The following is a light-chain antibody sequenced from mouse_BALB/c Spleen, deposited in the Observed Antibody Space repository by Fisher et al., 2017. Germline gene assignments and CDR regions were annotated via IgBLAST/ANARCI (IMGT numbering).Light chain of an antibody. CDR3: QQWSSNPPT. J-gene: IGKJ1*01. CDR1: SSVSY. CDR2: DTS. Sequence: IVLTQTPALMSASPGEKVTMTCSASSSVSYMHWYQQKSSTSPKLWIYDTSKLASGVPARFSGSGSGTSYSLTISSMEAEDAATYYCQQWSSNPPTFGGGTKLEIK. V-gene: IGKV4-59*01.